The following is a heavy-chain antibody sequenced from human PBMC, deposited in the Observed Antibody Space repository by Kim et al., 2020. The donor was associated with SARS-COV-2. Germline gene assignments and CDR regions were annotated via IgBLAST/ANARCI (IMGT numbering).Heavy chain of an antibody. J-gene: IGHJ4*02. D-gene: IGHD6-13*01. Sequence: GGSLRLSCAASGFTFSSYAMSWVRQAQGKGLEWVSAIRGSVGRTYYADSVKGRFSIARDNSKNTLYLQMNSLRAEDTAVYHCAKEYSSSWYAVVDYWGQGILVTVSS. CDR1: GFTFSSYA. V-gene: IGHV3-23*01. CDR3: AKEYSSSWYAVVDY. CDR2: IRGSVGRT.